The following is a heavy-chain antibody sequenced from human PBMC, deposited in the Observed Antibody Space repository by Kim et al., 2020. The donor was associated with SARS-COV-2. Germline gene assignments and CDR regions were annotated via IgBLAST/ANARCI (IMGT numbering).Heavy chain of an antibody. D-gene: IGHD1-1*01. J-gene: IGHJ6*02. Sequence: GGSLRLSCAASGFTFGDYAMHWVRQAPGKGLEWVSGISWNSGSIGYADSVKGRFTISRDNAKNSLYLQMNSLRAEDTALYYCAKDIGRVQLEGYGMDVWGQGTTVTVSS. CDR1: GFTFGDYA. CDR2: ISWNSGSI. CDR3: AKDIGRVQLEGYGMDV. V-gene: IGHV3-9*01.